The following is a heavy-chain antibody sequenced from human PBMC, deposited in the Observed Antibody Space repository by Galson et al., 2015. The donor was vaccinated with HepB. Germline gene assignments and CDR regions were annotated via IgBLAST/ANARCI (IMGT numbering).Heavy chain of an antibody. D-gene: IGHD1-26*01. J-gene: IGHJ3*02. V-gene: IGHV3-23*01. CDR1: GFTFSSYA. CDR2: ISGSGGST. CDR3: AKDGLVGATIPRAFDI. Sequence: SLRLSYAASGFTFSSYAMSWVRQAPGKGLEWVSAISGSGGSTYYADSVKGRFTISRDNSKNTLYLQMNSLRAEDTAVYYCAKDGLVGATIPRAFDIWGQGTMVTVSS.